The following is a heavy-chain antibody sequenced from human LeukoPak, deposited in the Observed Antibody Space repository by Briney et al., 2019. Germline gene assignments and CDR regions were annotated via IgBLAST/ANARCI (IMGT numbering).Heavy chain of an antibody. V-gene: IGHV3-21*01. CDR3: ARKGQLPNRDDY. Sequence: NPGGSLRLSCAASGFTFSSYSMNWVRQAPGKGLEWVSSISSSSSYIYYADSVKGRFTISRDNAKNSLYLQMNSLRAEDTAVYYCARKGQLPNRDDYWGQGTLVTVSS. CDR2: ISSSSSYI. J-gene: IGHJ4*02. D-gene: IGHD2-2*01. CDR1: GFTFSSYS.